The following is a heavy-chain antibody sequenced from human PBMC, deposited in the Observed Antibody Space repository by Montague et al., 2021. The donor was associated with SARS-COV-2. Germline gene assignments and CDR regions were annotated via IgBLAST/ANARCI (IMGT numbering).Heavy chain of an antibody. Sequence: SLRLSCAASGFTFSSYEMNWVRQAPGKGLEWVSYISSSGYTIYYADSVKGRFTISRDNAKNSLYLQMNSLRAEDTAVYYCARMRPWLRSTGLMDVWGQGTPVTVSS. CDR2: ISSSGYTI. CDR1: GFTFSSYE. CDR3: ARMRPWLRSTGLMDV. V-gene: IGHV3-48*03. D-gene: IGHD5-12*01. J-gene: IGHJ6*02.